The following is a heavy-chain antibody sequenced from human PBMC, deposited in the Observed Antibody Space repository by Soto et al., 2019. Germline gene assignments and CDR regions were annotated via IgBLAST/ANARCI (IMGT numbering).Heavy chain of an antibody. V-gene: IGHV4-30-4*01. CDR1: GGSISSGDYY. CDR2: IYYSGST. J-gene: IGHJ6*02. CDR3: ARDLRYCTSTSCPGPYGMDV. D-gene: IGHD2-2*01. Sequence: PSETLSLTCTVSGGSISSGDYYWSWIRQPPGKGLEWIGYIYYSGSTYYNPSLKSRVTISVDTSKNQFSLKLSSVTAADTAVYYCARDLRYCTSTSCPGPYGMDVWGQGTTVTV.